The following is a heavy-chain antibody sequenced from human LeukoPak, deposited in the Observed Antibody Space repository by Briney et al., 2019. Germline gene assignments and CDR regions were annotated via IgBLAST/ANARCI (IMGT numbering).Heavy chain of an antibody. CDR1: GFTFSSFA. CDR3: AKEEPPGVLDL. Sequence: QPGGSLRLSCVASGFTFSSFAMNWVRRAPGKGLEWVSVISATGGTRYADSVKGRFTISRDNSKNTLHLQMNSLRAEDTAVYYCAKEEPPGVLDLWGQGTLITVSS. J-gene: IGHJ4*02. D-gene: IGHD3/OR15-3a*01. V-gene: IGHV3-23*01. CDR2: ISATGGT.